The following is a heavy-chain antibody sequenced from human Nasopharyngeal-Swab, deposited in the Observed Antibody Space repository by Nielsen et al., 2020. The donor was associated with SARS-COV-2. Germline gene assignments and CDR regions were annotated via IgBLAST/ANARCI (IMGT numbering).Heavy chain of an antibody. V-gene: IGHV1-8*01. Sequence: WVRQAPGQGLEWMGWMNPNSGNTGYAQKFQGRVTMTRNTSISTAYMELSSLRSEDTAVYYCARRRPSWYCSSTSCSAEDYWGQGTLVTVSS. CDR3: ARRRPSWYCSSTSCSAEDY. CDR2: MNPNSGNT. J-gene: IGHJ4*02. D-gene: IGHD2-2*01.